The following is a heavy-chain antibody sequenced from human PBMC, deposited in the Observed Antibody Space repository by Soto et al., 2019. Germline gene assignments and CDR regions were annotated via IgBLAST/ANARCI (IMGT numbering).Heavy chain of an antibody. J-gene: IGHJ6*02. V-gene: IGHV1-69*13. CDR2: IIPIFGTA. CDR3: AREGSRDVDTSMAPKSYYYYGMDV. D-gene: IGHD5-18*01. CDR1: GGTFSSYA. Sequence: SVKVSCKASGGTFSSYAISWVRQAPGQGLEWMGGIIPIFGTANYAQKFQGRVTITADESTSTAYMELSSLRSEDTAVYYCAREGSRDVDTSMAPKSYYYYGMDVWGQGTTVTAP.